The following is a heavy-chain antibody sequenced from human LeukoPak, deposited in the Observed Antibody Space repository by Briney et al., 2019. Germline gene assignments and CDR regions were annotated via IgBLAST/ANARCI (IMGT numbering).Heavy chain of an antibody. Sequence: QPGGSLRLSCAVSGLTLSSYVMHWVRQAPGKGLEWVAVISYDGSNKYYADSVKGRFTISRDNSKTTLYLQMNRLRAEDTAVYYCAKGFHYGSGTAFDYWGQGTLVTVSS. J-gene: IGHJ4*02. CDR2: ISYDGSNK. CDR1: GLTLSSYV. D-gene: IGHD3-10*01. CDR3: AKGFHYGSGTAFDY. V-gene: IGHV3-30*18.